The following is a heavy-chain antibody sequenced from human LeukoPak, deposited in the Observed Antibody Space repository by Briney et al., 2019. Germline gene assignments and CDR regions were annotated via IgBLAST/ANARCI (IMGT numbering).Heavy chain of an antibody. CDR2: IRSDGSIT. V-gene: IGHV3-30*02. J-gene: IGHJ4*02. CDR1: GFTFSSYG. CDR3: AKDDPKAYFDY. Sequence: GGSLRLSCAASGFTFSSYGMHWVRQAPGKGLEWVAFIRSDGSITYYADSVKGRFTISRDNSKNTLYLQMNSLRAEDTAVYYCAKDDPKAYFDYWGQGNLVTVSS.